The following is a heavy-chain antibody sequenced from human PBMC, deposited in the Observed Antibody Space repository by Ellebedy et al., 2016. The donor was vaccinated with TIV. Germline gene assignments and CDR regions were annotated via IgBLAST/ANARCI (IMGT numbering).Heavy chain of an antibody. CDR2: IGYDAVAT. CDR3: AREGGTYYSAHFDQ. J-gene: IGHJ4*02. V-gene: IGHV3-23*01. CDR1: GFTFSSFA. D-gene: IGHD1-26*01. Sequence: PGGSLRLSCAASGFTFSSFAMSWVRQAPGIGLEWVSAIGYDAVATHYADSVKGRFTISRDNFGNMLYLQMNSLGAEDTAVYYCAREGGTYYSAHFDQWGQGTPVTVSS.